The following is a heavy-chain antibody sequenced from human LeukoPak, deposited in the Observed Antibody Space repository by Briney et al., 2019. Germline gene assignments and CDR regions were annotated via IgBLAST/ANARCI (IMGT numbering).Heavy chain of an antibody. D-gene: IGHD3-22*01. Sequence: GGSLRLSCAASGFTFSNYWMFWVRQAPGKGLEWVANIKQDGSEKYYVDSVKGRFTISRDNAKNSLYLQMNSLRAEDTAVYYCARAPVFYDSSGYYLLPVWWSYCFDYWGQGTLVTVSS. J-gene: IGHJ4*02. CDR2: IKQDGSEK. V-gene: IGHV3-7*01. CDR3: ARAPVFYDSSGYYLLPVWWSYCFDY. CDR1: GFTFSNYW.